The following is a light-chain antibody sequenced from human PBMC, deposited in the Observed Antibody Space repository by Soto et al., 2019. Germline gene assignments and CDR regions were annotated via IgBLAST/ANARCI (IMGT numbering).Light chain of an antibody. CDR2: AAS. CDR1: QIISSY. J-gene: IGKJ1*01. V-gene: IGKV1-39*01. CDR3: QQSYSTPVT. Sequence: DIQMTQSPSSLSASVGDRFTITCRASQIISSYLKWYQQKPGKAPKLLIYAASSLQSGVPSRFSGSGSGTDFTLTISSLQPEDFETYYCQQSYSTPVTFGKGNKVEI.